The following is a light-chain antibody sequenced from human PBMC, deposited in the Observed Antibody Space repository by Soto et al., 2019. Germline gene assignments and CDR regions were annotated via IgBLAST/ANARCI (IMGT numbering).Light chain of an antibody. Sequence: QSVLTQPPSVSGAPGQRVTISCTGTRSNIGAGYDVHWYQQIPGTAPKLLIYRNHDRPSGVPDRFSGSKSGTSASLAISGLQSDDEADYYCAAWDDSLNGRVFGTGTKVTV. V-gene: IGLV1-40*01. CDR1: RSNIGAGYD. CDR3: AAWDDSLNGRV. CDR2: RNH. J-gene: IGLJ1*01.